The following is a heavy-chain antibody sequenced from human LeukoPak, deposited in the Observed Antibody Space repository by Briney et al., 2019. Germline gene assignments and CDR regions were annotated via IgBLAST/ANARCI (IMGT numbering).Heavy chain of an antibody. CDR1: GYTFTSYG. Sequence: GASVKVSCKASGYTFTSYGISWVRQAPGPGLEWMGWISAYNGNTNYAQKLQGRVTMTTDTSTSTAYLELRSLRSDDTAVYYCARDGAVVRPAAPMDVSGKGTTVTDSS. D-gene: IGHD2-2*01. J-gene: IGHJ6*03. CDR3: ARDGAVVRPAAPMDV. V-gene: IGHV1-18*04. CDR2: ISAYNGNT.